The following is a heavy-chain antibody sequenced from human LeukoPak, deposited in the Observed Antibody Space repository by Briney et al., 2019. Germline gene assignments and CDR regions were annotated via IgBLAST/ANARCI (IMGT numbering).Heavy chain of an antibody. V-gene: IGHV4-4*02. CDR3: ARDPHCSSTNCPFDY. CDR2: IYRSENP. J-gene: IGHJ4*02. Sequence: SETLSLTCAVSGGSISSSDWWSWVRQPPGRGLKWIGYIYRSENPTYNPSLKGRVTMSADKSKNQFSLRLSSVTAADTAVYYCARDPHCSSTNCPFDYWGQGTLVIVSS. D-gene: IGHD2-2*01. CDR1: GGSISSSDW.